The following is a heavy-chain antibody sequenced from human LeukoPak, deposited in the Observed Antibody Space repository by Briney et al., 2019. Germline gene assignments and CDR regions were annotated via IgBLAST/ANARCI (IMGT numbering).Heavy chain of an antibody. CDR2: IYHSGST. CDR1: GGSISSSNW. V-gene: IGHV4-4*02. CDR3: ARAYGWGSYYTVGRAPRFDY. D-gene: IGHD3-10*01. J-gene: IGHJ4*02. Sequence: PSETLSLTCAVSGGSISSSNWWSWVRQPPGKGLEWIGEIYHSGSTNYNPSLKSRVTISVDKSKNQFSLKLSSVTAADTAVYYCARAYGWGSYYTVGRAPRFDYWGQGTLVTVSS.